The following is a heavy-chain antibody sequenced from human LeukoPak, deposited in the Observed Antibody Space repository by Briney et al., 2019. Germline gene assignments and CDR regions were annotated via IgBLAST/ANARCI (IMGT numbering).Heavy chain of an antibody. J-gene: IGHJ4*02. Sequence: PSETLSLTCTVSGGSISSSSYYWGWIRQPPGKGLEWIGSIYYSGSTYYNPSLKSRVTISVDTSKNQFSLKLSSVTAADTAVYYCARCGYYYDSSGYYSCDYWGQGTLVTVSS. CDR2: IYYSGST. CDR3: ARCGYYYDSSGYYSCDY. V-gene: IGHV4-39*07. CDR1: GGSISSSSYY. D-gene: IGHD3-22*01.